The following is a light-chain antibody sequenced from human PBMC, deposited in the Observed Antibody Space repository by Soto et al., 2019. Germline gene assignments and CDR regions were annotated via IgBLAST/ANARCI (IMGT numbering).Light chain of an antibody. CDR2: AAS. CDR3: LQDYIYPWT. Sequence: AIPMTQSPSSLSASVRDRVTITCRASQDIRRDLGWYQQKPGQAPKLLIYAASNLQSGVPSRFSGSGTGTDFTLTISSLHPEDFATYYCLQDYIYPWTFGQGTIVE. CDR1: QDIRRD. V-gene: IGKV1-6*01. J-gene: IGKJ1*01.